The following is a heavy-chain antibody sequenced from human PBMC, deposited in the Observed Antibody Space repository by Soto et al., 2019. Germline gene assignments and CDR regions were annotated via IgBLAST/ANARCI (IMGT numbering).Heavy chain of an antibody. V-gene: IGHV3-30*18. D-gene: IGHD4-17*01. CDR1: GFTFSCYG. Sequence: QVQLVESGGGVVQHGRSLRLSCAASGFTFSCYGMHWVRQAPGKGLEWVAVISYDGRNKNYADSVKGRFTISRDNSKNTLYLQMNSLRAEDTAVYYCAKDRGVEVTTRFVDYWGQGTLGTVSA. CDR3: AKDRGVEVTTRFVDY. J-gene: IGHJ4*02. CDR2: ISYDGRNK.